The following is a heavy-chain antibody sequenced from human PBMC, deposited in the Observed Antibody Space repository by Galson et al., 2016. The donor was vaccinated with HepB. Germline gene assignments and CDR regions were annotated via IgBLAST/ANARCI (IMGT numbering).Heavy chain of an antibody. CDR3: AREFTY. Sequence: TLSLTCSFSGGTISSYDLYWSWIRQPAGKGLEWIGRIYASGIAHCNPSLKSRVSMSIDTSKDQVSLKLTSVTAADTAVYYCAREFTYWGPGTLVTVSS. J-gene: IGHJ4*02. CDR1: GGTISSYDLY. CDR2: IYASGIA. V-gene: IGHV4-61*02.